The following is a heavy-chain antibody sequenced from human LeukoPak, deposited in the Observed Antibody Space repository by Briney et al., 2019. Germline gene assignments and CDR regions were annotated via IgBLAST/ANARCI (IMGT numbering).Heavy chain of an antibody. V-gene: IGHV3-30-3*01. Sequence: GGSLRLSCAASGFTFSSYAMHWVRQAPGKGLEWVAVISYDGSNKYYADSVKGRFTISRDNSKNTLYLQMNSLRAENTAVYYCARDPPGAHFDYWGQGTLVTVSS. D-gene: IGHD7-27*01. CDR2: ISYDGSNK. CDR3: ARDPPGAHFDY. CDR1: GFTFSSYA. J-gene: IGHJ4*02.